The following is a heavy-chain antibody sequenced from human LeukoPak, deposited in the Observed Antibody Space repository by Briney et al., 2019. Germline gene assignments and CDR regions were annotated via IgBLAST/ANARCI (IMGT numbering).Heavy chain of an antibody. J-gene: IGHJ4*02. D-gene: IGHD5-12*01. CDR2: IFYSGST. Sequence: PSETLSLTCTVSGGSIGSHYWTWIRQPPGKGLEWIGYIFYSGSTNYNPSLKSRVTISVDTSKNQFSLKLSSVTAADTAVYYCARDSGFGGYGKWGQGTLVTVSS. CDR3: ARDSGFGGYGK. CDR1: GGSIGSHY. V-gene: IGHV4-59*11.